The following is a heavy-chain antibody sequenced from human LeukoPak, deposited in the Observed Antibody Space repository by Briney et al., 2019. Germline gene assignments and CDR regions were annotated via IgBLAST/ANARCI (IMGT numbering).Heavy chain of an antibody. V-gene: IGHV3-30*02. Sequence: GGSLRLSCAASGFTFSSYGMHWVRQAPGKGLEWVAFIRYYGSNKYYADSVKGRFTISRDNSKNTLYLQMNSLRAEDTAVYYCAKDLPGIVGATAPIDYWGQGTLVTVSS. J-gene: IGHJ4*02. CDR1: GFTFSSYG. CDR2: IRYYGSNK. D-gene: IGHD1-26*01. CDR3: AKDLPGIVGATAPIDY.